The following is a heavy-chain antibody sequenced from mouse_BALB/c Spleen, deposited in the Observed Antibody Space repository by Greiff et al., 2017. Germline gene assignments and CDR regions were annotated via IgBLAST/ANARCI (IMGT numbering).Heavy chain of an antibody. CDR2: ISSGGGST. J-gene: IGHJ3*01. CDR3: ARHRGRGFAY. V-gene: IGHV5-12-1*01. Sequence: EVNLVESGGGLVKPGGSLKLSCAASGFAFSSYDMSWVRQTPEKRLEWVAYISSGGGSTYYPDTVKGRFTISRDNAKNTLYLQMSSLKSEDTAMYYCARHRGRGFAYWGQGTLVTVSA. CDR1: GFAFSSYD. D-gene: IGHD3-1*01.